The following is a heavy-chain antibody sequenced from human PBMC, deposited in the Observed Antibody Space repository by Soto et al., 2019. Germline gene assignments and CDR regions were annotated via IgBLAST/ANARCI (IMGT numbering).Heavy chain of an antibody. J-gene: IGHJ5*02. CDR3: ARRTYGSSWVRPTNWFDP. D-gene: IGHD6-13*01. V-gene: IGHV4-39*01. CDR2: IYYSGST. CDR1: GGSISSSSYY. Sequence: QLQLQESGPGLVKPSETLSLTCTVSGGSISSSSYYWGWIRQPPGKGLEWIGSIYYSGSTYYNPTLKSRVTIYVDTSKNQYSLKLSSVTAADTAVYYCARRTYGSSWVRPTNWFDPWGQGTLVTVSS.